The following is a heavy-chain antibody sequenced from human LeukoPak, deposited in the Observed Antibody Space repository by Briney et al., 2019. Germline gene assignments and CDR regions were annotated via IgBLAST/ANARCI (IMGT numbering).Heavy chain of an antibody. CDR3: ARDLIYYDSSGYHNDAFDI. V-gene: IGHV4-61*02. Sequence: SETLSLTCTVSGGSTSSGSYYWSWIRQPAGKGLEWIGRIYTSGSTNYNPSLKSRVTISVDTSKNQFSLKLSSVTAADTAVYYCARDLIYYDSSGYHNDAFDIWGQGTMVTVSS. D-gene: IGHD3-22*01. J-gene: IGHJ3*02. CDR1: GGSTSSGSYY. CDR2: IYTSGST.